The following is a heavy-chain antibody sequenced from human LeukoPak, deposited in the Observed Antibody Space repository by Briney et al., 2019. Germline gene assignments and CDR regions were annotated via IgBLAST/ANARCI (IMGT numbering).Heavy chain of an antibody. Sequence: GGSLRLSCAASGFTFSSYSMNWVRQAPGKGLEWVSSISSSSSYIYYADSVKGRFTISRDNAKNSLYLQMNSLRAEDTAVYYCARRGLAVAGPFDYWGQGTLVTVSS. D-gene: IGHD6-19*01. J-gene: IGHJ4*02. CDR3: ARRGLAVAGPFDY. V-gene: IGHV3-21*01. CDR2: ISSSSSYI. CDR1: GFTFSSYS.